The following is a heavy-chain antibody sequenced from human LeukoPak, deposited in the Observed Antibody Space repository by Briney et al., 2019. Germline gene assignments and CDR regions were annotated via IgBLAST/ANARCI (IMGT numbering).Heavy chain of an antibody. CDR2: IWYDGSNK. Sequence: HPGGSLRLSCAASGFTFSSYGMHWVRQAPGKGLEWVAVIWYDGSNKYYADSVKGRFTISRDNSKNTLYLQMNSLRAEDTAVYYCARSMRGFLAAAGPGDYWGQGTLVTVSS. CDR3: ARSMRGFLAAAGPGDY. D-gene: IGHD6-13*01. V-gene: IGHV3-33*01. CDR1: GFTFSSYG. J-gene: IGHJ4*02.